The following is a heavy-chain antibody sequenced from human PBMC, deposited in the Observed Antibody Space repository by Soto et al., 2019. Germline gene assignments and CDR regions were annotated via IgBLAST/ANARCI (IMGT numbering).Heavy chain of an antibody. D-gene: IGHD3-22*01. CDR3: AREGYDSSGYYLVDNWFDP. J-gene: IGHJ5*02. CDR1: GFTFSSYA. V-gene: IGHV3-30-3*01. CDR2: ISYDGSNK. Sequence: SLRLSCAASGFTFSSYAMHWVRQAPGKGLEWVAVISYDGSNKYYADSVKGRFTISRDNSKNTLYLQMNSLRAEDTAVYYCAREGYDSSGYYLVDNWFDPWGQGTPVTVSS.